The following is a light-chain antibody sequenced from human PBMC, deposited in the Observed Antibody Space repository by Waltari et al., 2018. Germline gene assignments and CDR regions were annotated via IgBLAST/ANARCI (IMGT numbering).Light chain of an antibody. J-gene: IGKJ2*01. CDR3: QQFQQLGSSYT. CDR1: QSVTSNY. V-gene: IGKV3-20*01. CDR2: GAS. Sequence: EIVLTQSPGTLSLSPGERATLSCRASQSVTSNYLAWYQQKPGQAPRLLIYGASSRATGIPDRFSGSGSGTDFTLTISRLEPEDFAVYYCQQFQQLGSSYTFGQGTKLEI.